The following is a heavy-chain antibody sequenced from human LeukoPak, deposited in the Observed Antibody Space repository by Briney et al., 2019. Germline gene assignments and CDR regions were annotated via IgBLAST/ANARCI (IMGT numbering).Heavy chain of an antibody. D-gene: IGHD4-17*01. CDR2: INSDGSST. Sequence: GGSLRLSCAASGFTFSSYWMFWLRQAPGKGLVCVSRINSDGSSTNYADSVKGRFTTSRDNAKNTVYLQMNSLRVEDTAVYYCARVTVTWNYWGQGTLITVSS. J-gene: IGHJ4*02. V-gene: IGHV3-74*01. CDR3: ARVTVTWNY. CDR1: GFTFSSYW.